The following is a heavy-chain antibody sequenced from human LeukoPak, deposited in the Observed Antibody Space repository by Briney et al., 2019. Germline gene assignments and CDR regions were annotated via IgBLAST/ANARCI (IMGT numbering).Heavy chain of an antibody. CDR1: GGSISSSSYY. Sequence: SETLSLTCTVSGGSISSSSYYWGWIRQPPGKGLEWIGSIYYSGSTYYNPSLKSRVTISVDTSKNQFSLKLSSATAADTAVYYCARDLRDGIDYWGQGTLVTVSS. CDR2: IYYSGST. V-gene: IGHV4-39*07. CDR3: ARDLRDGIDY. J-gene: IGHJ4*02.